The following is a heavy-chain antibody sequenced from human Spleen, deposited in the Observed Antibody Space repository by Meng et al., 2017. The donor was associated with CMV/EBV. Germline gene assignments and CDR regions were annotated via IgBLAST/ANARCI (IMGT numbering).Heavy chain of an antibody. Sequence: SCKASGYTFTGYYMHWVRQAPGQGLEWMRWINPNSGGTNHPQNFQGRVTMTRDTSISTAYMELSGLTSDDTAIYYCAIEMTDDTFDHWGQGTLVTVSS. D-gene: IGHD2-21*02. J-gene: IGHJ4*02. CDR1: GYTFTGYY. CDR3: AIEMTDDTFDH. V-gene: IGHV1-2*02. CDR2: INPNSGGT.